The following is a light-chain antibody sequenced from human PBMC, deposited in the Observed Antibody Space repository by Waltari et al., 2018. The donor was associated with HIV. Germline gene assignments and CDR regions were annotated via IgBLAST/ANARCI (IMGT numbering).Light chain of an antibody. V-gene: IGKV4-1*01. Sequence: SLGERATINCKSSQSVLDTSKNKNYLAWYQQKPGQPPRVLLYWASTRESGVPDRFSGSGSATDFSLTISSLQAEDVAVYYCQQYFATPVTFGGGTKVEIK. CDR2: WAS. CDR1: QSVLDTSKNKNY. CDR3: QQYFATPVT. J-gene: IGKJ4*01.